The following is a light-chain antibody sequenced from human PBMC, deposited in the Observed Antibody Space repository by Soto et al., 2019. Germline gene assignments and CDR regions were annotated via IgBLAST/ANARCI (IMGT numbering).Light chain of an antibody. V-gene: IGKV3-20*01. CDR3: QQYSFMWT. CDR1: ENVRNNY. CDR2: GAS. J-gene: IGKJ1*01. Sequence: EIVLTQSPGTLSLSQGERATLSCRASENVRNNYLAWYQQKTGQAPRLLISGASKRATGIPDRFSGSGSGTDFTLTITRLEPEDFAVYYCQQYSFMWTFGQGTKVDIK.